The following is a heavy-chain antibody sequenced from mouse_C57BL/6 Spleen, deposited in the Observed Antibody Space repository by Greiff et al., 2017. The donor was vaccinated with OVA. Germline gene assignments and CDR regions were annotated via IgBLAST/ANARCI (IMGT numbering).Heavy chain of an antibody. V-gene: IGHV1-18*01. CDR1: GYTFTDYN. CDR2: ITPNNGGT. Sequence: VQLQQSGPELVKPGASVKIPCKASGYTFTDYNMDWVKQSHGKSLEWIGDITPNNGGTIYNQKFKGKATLTVAKSSSTAYMDLRSLTSEDTAVYNCARTHYSVSSYDAMDYWGQGTSVTVSS. D-gene: IGHD1-1*01. J-gene: IGHJ4*01. CDR3: ARTHYSVSSYDAMDY.